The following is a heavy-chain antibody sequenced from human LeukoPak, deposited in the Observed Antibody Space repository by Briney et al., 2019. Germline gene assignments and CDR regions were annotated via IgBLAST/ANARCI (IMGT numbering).Heavy chain of an antibody. Sequence: GASVKVSCKASGYTFTSYAMHWVRQAPGQRLEWMGWINAGNGNTKYSQKFQGRVTITRDTSASTAYMELSSLRSEDTAVYYCARELQGVVVNPIDYWGQGTLVTVSS. CDR2: INAGNGNT. CDR1: GYTFTSYA. CDR3: ARELQGVVVNPIDY. V-gene: IGHV1-3*01. D-gene: IGHD3-22*01. J-gene: IGHJ4*02.